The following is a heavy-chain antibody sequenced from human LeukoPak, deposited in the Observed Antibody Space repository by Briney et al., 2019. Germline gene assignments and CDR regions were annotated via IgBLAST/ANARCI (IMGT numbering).Heavy chain of an antibody. CDR1: GDSVSSNSAA. CDR2: TYYRSKWYN. D-gene: IGHD6-13*01. Sequence: SQTLSLTCAISGDSVSSNSAAWNWIRQSPSRGLEWLGRTYYRSKWYNDYAVSVKSRITINPDTSKNQFSLQLNSVTPEDTAVYYCARDNNSRVAAAGTAFDIWGQGTMVTVSS. J-gene: IGHJ3*02. V-gene: IGHV6-1*01. CDR3: ARDNNSRVAAAGTAFDI.